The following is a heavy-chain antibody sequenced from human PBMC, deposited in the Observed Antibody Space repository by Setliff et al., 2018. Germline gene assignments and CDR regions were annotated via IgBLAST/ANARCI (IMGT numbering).Heavy chain of an antibody. CDR1: GFTFGTSW. J-gene: IGHJ5*02. V-gene: IGHV3-7*01. Sequence: PGGSLRLSCSASGFTFGTSWMSWVRHVPGKGLEWVANIKADGSERFYGDSVRGRFIVSRDNAKNSLFLQIIDLRVEDTAVYYCVPGRGSWGQGALVTVSS. CDR2: IKADGSER. D-gene: IGHD6-25*01. CDR3: VPGRGS.